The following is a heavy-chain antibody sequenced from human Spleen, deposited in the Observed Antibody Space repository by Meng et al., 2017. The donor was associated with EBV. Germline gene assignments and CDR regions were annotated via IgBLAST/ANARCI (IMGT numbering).Heavy chain of an antibody. CDR1: GGSFRGYY. Sequence: QVRVQQWGAGLLKPSETLSLTCAVYGGSFRGYYWTWIRQSPGKGLEWIGEINRSGSFSYNPSLKTRITISVDTSKNQFSLRLNSVTAADTAVYYCARGGLVCSGGNCHTFYFEYWDQGTLVTVSS. J-gene: IGHJ4*02. CDR2: INRSGSF. V-gene: IGHV4-34*01. CDR3: ARGGLVCSGGNCHTFYFEY. D-gene: IGHD2-15*01.